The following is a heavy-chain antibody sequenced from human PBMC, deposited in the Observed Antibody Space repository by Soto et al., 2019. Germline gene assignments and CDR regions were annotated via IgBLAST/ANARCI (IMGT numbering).Heavy chain of an antibody. J-gene: IGHJ3*02. D-gene: IGHD1-1*01. CDR2: IYWDDDK. CDR3: ARRLRQSGNSWDSGAFAI. V-gene: IGHV2-5*02. Sequence: QITLQESAPVLVRPTETLMLTCTYSGFSLSTSGVGVGSVRQPPGKALEWLAVIYWDDDKRYMPSLQNRLTITKDTSTNQVVLAMTHMLPMDTGTYYCARRLRQSGNSWDSGAFAIWGHGTVVAVS. CDR1: GFSLSTSGVG.